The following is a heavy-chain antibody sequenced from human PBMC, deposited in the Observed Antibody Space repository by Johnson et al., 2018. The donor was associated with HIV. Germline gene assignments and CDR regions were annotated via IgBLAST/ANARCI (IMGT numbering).Heavy chain of an antibody. CDR1: GFTFDDYA. V-gene: IGHV3-30*14. Sequence: QVQLVESGGGLIQPGKSLRLSCAASGFTFDDYAMHWVRQAPAKGLQWVAVISYDGSDKDYADSVKGRFTISRDNSKNTLYLQMNSLRAEDTAVYYCARDKVGVSAFEIWGQGTMVTVSS. J-gene: IGHJ3*02. CDR2: ISYDGSDK. D-gene: IGHD3-16*01. CDR3: ARDKVGVSAFEI.